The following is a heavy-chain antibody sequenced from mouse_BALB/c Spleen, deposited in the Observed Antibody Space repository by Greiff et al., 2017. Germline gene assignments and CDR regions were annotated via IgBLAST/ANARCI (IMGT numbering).Heavy chain of an antibody. Sequence: EVKLMESGPGLVKPSQSLSLTCSVTGYSITSGYYWNWIRQFPGNKLEWMGYISYDGSNNYNPSLKNRISITRDTSKNQFFLKLNSVTTEDTATYYCARDRYYGNFDYWGQGTTLTVSS. V-gene: IGHV3-6*02. J-gene: IGHJ2*01. CDR3: ARDRYYGNFDY. CDR1: GYSITSGYY. D-gene: IGHD1-1*01. CDR2: ISYDGSN.